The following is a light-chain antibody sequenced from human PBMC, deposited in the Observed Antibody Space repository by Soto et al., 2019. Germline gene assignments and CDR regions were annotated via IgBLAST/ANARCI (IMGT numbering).Light chain of an antibody. CDR3: QSYDSSLSASYV. CDR1: SSNIGAGYD. CDR2: DNN. V-gene: IGLV1-40*01. J-gene: IGLJ1*01. Sequence: RSSNIGAGYDVHWYQQLPGTAPKLLIYDNNNRPSGVPGRFSGSKSGTSASPAITGLQAEDEADYYCQSYDSSLSASYVFGTVTKVTVL.